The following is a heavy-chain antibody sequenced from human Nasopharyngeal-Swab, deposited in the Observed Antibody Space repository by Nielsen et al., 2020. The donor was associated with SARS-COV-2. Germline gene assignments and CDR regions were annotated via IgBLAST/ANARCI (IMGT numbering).Heavy chain of an antibody. Sequence: GESLKISCAASGSTFSTYNMHWVRQAPGKGLEWVSSISGRTTYIYYADSMKGRFTISRDNAKNSLYLQMSSLRAEDTAIYYCARGGQKPLWGQGTLVTVSS. D-gene: IGHD3-16*01. CDR3: ARGGQKPL. J-gene: IGHJ4*02. CDR1: GSTFSTYN. CDR2: ISGRTTYI. V-gene: IGHV3-21*01.